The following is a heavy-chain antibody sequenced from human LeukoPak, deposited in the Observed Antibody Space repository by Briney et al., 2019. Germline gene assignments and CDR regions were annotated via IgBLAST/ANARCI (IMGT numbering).Heavy chain of an antibody. J-gene: IGHJ6*04. V-gene: IGHV3-30*04. CDR1: GFTSSIYH. Sequence: PGGSLRLSCAASGFTSSIYHMHGVRPAPGKELAWVAVILYDGSKKYYADSVQGRFIIYRDNQKHVLYLQMNSLRTEDTAVYYCAKGGGGYRNGFSVWGKGTTVTVSS. CDR3: AKGGGGYRNGFSV. D-gene: IGHD5-18*01. CDR2: ILYDGSKK.